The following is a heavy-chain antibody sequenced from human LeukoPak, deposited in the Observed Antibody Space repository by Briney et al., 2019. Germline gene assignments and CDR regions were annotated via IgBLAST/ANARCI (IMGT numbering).Heavy chain of an antibody. CDR3: ARSYSSNWSPDY. D-gene: IGHD6-13*01. Sequence: SETLSLTCTVSGGSISSATYYWGWIRQPPGKGLEWIGSIYTSGSTNYNPSLKSRVTISVDTSKNQFSLKLSSVTAADTAVYYCARSYSSNWSPDYWGQGTLVTVSS. CDR1: GGSISSATYY. V-gene: IGHV4-61*02. CDR2: IYTSGST. J-gene: IGHJ4*02.